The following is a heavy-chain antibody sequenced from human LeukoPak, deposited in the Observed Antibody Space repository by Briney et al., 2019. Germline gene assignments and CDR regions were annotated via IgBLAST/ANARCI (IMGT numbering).Heavy chain of an antibody. D-gene: IGHD2-21*01. CDR1: GFTFSSYA. Sequence: AGGSLRLSCAASGFTFSSYAMSWVRQAPGKGLEWVSAISGSGGSTYYADSVKVRFTISSDNSKNTLYLQMNSLRAEDTAVYYCAKVSMIDDYWGQGTLVTVSS. V-gene: IGHV3-23*01. J-gene: IGHJ4*02. CDR2: ISGSGGST. CDR3: AKVSMIDDY.